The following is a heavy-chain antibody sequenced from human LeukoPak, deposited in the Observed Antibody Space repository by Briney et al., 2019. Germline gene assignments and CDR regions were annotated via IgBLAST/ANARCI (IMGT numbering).Heavy chain of an antibody. V-gene: IGHV1-18*01. D-gene: IGHD3-10*01. Sequence: ASVKVSCKASGYTFTSYGISWVRQAPGQGLEWMGWISAYNGNTNYAQKLQGRVTMTTDTSTSTAYMELRSLRSDDTAVYYCARGRLLWFGELSRGDAFDIWGQGTMVTVSS. CDR2: ISAYNGNT. J-gene: IGHJ3*02. CDR1: GYTFTSYG. CDR3: ARGRLLWFGELSRGDAFDI.